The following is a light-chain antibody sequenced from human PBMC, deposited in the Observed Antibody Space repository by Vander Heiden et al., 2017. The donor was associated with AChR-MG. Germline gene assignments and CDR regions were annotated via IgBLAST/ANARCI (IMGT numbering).Light chain of an antibody. Sequence: DIVMTQSPLSLPVPPGEPASISCRSSQSLLHSNGYNYLDWYLQKPGQSPQLLIYLGSNRASGVPDRISGSGSGTDFTLKISRVEAEDVGVYYCRQALQTPLTFGQGTRLEIQ. CDR1: QSLLHSNGYNY. V-gene: IGKV2-28*01. J-gene: IGKJ5*01. CDR2: LGS. CDR3: RQALQTPLT.